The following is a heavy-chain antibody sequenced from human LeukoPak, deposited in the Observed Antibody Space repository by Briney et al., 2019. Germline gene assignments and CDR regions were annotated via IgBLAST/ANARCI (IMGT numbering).Heavy chain of an antibody. J-gene: IGHJ4*02. Sequence: SETLSLTYAVYGGSFSGYYWSWIRQPPGRGLEWIGEINHSGSTNYNPSLKSRVTISVDTSKNQFSLKLSSVTAADTAVYYCARDRVYYYDSSGYFDYWGQGILVTVSS. CDR1: GGSFSGYY. CDR3: ARDRVYYYDSSGYFDY. CDR2: INHSGST. V-gene: IGHV4-34*01. D-gene: IGHD3-22*01.